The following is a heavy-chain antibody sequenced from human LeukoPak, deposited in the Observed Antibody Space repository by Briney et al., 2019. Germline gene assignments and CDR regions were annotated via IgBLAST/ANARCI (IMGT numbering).Heavy chain of an antibody. Sequence: GESLKISCKGSGYSFNSYWIGWVRQMPGKGLEWMGIIYPSDSETRYSPSFQGQVTISADKSTSTAYLQWSSLKASDTAMYYCARRDTAMSYWGQGTLVTVSS. D-gene: IGHD5-18*01. J-gene: IGHJ4*02. CDR2: IYPSDSET. CDR1: GYSFNSYW. CDR3: ARRDTAMSY. V-gene: IGHV5-51*01.